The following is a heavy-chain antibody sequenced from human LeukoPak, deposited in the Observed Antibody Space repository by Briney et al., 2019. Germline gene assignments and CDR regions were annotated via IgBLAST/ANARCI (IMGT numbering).Heavy chain of an antibody. D-gene: IGHD5-18*01. J-gene: IGHJ4*02. CDR2: INQDGSEK. Sequence: GGYLSLKCAGYGFTFRSYWMRWVRQAPGKGLEWVASINQDGSEKHFVDSVKGRFTMSRDNAKNSLYLQLNSLRAEDTGVYYCAREQQIWLFWGQGTLVTVSS. CDR3: AREQQIWLF. CDR1: GFTFRSYW. V-gene: IGHV3-7*01.